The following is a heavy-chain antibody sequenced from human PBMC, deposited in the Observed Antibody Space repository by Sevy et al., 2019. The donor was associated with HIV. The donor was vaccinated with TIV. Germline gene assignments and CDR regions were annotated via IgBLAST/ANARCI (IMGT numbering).Heavy chain of an antibody. CDR1: GFTVNDKY. CDR3: VSLFLSYRSGWSYFDY. CDR2: IFSSGST. V-gene: IGHV3-66*02. J-gene: IGHJ4*02. Sequence: GGSLRLSCAISGFTVNDKYIIWVRQAPGKGLEWVSVIFSSGSTYYADSAKGRFTISIGNSKNTVYLQMNSLRAEDTAVYYCVSLFLSYRSGWSYFDYWGQGTLVTVSS. D-gene: IGHD6-19*01.